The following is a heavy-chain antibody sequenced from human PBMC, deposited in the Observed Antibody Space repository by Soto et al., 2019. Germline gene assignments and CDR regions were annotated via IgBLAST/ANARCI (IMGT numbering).Heavy chain of an antibody. D-gene: IGHD3-16*02. J-gene: IGHJ3*02. Sequence: GGSLRLSCAASGFTFSSYSMNWVRQAPGKGLEWVSYISSSSSTIYYADSVKGRFAISRDNAKNSLYLQMNSLRDEDTAVYYCARSPLTPTTYWGSYPHVGAFDIWGQGTMVTVSS. V-gene: IGHV3-48*02. CDR1: GFTFSSYS. CDR3: ARSPLTPTTYWGSYPHVGAFDI. CDR2: ISSSSSTI.